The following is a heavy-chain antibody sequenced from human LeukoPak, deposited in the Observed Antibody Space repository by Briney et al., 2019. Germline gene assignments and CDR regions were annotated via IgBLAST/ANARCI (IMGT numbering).Heavy chain of an antibody. CDR3: ALKPSSSWWNLDY. D-gene: IGHD6-13*01. Sequence: GGSLRLSCAASGFTFSSYAMSWVRQAPGKGLEWVSAISVSGGTTYYADSVKGRCTISRDNSKTTLYLQMNSLRAEDTAVYYCALKPSSSWWNLDYWGQGTLVTVSS. CDR2: ISVSGGTT. V-gene: IGHV3-23*01. CDR1: GFTFSSYA. J-gene: IGHJ4*02.